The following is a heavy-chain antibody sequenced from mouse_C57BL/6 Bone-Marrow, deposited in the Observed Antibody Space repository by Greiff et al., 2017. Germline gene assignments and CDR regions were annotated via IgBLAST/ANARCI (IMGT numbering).Heavy chain of an antibody. CDR3: TPYYYGSTPDY. D-gene: IGHD1-1*01. CDR1: GFNIKDDY. Sequence: EVQLQQSGAELVRPGASVKLSCTASGFNIKDDYMHWVKQRPEQGLEWIGWIDPENGDTEYASNFQGKATITADTSSNTAYLQLSSLTSEDTAVYYCTPYYYGSTPDYWGQGTTLTVSS. V-gene: IGHV14-4*01. J-gene: IGHJ2*01. CDR2: IDPENGDT.